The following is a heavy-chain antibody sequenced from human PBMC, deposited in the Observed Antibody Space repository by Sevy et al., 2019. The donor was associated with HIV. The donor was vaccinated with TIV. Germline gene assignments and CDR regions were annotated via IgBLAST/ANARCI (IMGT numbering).Heavy chain of an antibody. Sequence: SETLSLTCTVSGGSISSYYWSWIRQPPGKGLEWIGYIYYSGSTNYNPSLKSRVTISVDTSKNPFSLKLSVVPAADTAVYYCAGEGGYDLNWFDPWGQGTLVTVSS. CDR2: IYYSGST. CDR3: AGEGGYDLNWFDP. V-gene: IGHV4-59*01. CDR1: GGSISSYY. D-gene: IGHD5-12*01. J-gene: IGHJ5*02.